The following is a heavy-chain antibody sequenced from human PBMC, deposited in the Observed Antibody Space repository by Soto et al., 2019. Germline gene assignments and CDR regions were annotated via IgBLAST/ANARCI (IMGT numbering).Heavy chain of an antibody. D-gene: IGHD3-3*01. Sequence: ASVKVSCKASGFTFNTYGISWVRQAPGQGLEWMGWISAYNANTDYAQKFQGRVTITTDTSTSTAYMELRSLRSDDTAVYYCASFSRGTWSGFTADWGQGTLVTVSS. V-gene: IGHV1-18*01. CDR2: ISAYNANT. CDR1: GFTFNTYG. J-gene: IGHJ4*02. CDR3: ASFSRGTWSGFTAD.